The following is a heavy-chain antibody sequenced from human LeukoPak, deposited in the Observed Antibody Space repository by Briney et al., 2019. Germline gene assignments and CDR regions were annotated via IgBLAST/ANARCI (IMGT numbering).Heavy chain of an antibody. D-gene: IGHD3-10*01. J-gene: IGHJ4*02. Sequence: SETLSLTCAVYGGSFSGYYWSWIRQPPGKGLEWIGEINDSGTTNYNPSLKSRVTISEDTFRYQFSLKLSSVTAADTAVYYCARSGRYHIYWGRGTLVTVSS. V-gene: IGHV4-34*01. CDR2: INDSGTT. CDR3: ARSGRYHIY. CDR1: GGSFSGYY.